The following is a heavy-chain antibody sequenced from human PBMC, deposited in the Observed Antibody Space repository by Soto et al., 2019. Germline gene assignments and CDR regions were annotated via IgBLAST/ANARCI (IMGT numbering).Heavy chain of an antibody. J-gene: IGHJ4*02. V-gene: IGHV3-23*01. CDR2: ISGSGGST. Sequence: EVQLLESGGGLVQPGGSLRLSCAASGFTFSSYAMSWVRQAPGKGLEWVSAISGSGGSTYYADSVKGRFTISRDNSKNTLHLQMNSLRAEDTAVYYCAKGRTGWFGELWGYWGQGTLVTVSS. D-gene: IGHD3-10*01. CDR1: GFTFSSYA. CDR3: AKGRTGWFGELWGY.